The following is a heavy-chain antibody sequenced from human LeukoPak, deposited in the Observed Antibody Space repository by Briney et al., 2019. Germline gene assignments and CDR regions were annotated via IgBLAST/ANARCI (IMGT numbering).Heavy chain of an antibody. D-gene: IGHD6-19*01. V-gene: IGHV3-7*04. CDR2: IKQDGSEK. Sequence: PGGSLRLSCAASGFTVSSYGMSWVRQAPGKGLEWVANIKQDGSEKYYVDSVKGRFTISRDNAKNSLYLQMNSLRAEDTAVYYCAREGSSGWYGGDYWGQGTLVTVSS. J-gene: IGHJ4*02. CDR3: AREGSSGWYGGDY. CDR1: GFTVSSYG.